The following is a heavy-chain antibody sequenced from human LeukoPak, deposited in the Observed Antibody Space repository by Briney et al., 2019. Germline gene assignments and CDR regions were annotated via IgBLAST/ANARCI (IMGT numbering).Heavy chain of an antibody. D-gene: IGHD6-13*01. CDR2: INHSGST. CDR3: ARGLEYSSSWHTINWFDP. J-gene: IGHJ5*02. Sequence: ASETLSLTCAVYGGSFSGYYWSWIRQPPGKGLEWIGEINHSGSTNYNPSLKSRVTISVDTSKNQFSLKLSSVTAADTAVYYCARGLEYSSSWHTINWFDPWGQGTLVTVSS. CDR1: GGSFSGYY. V-gene: IGHV4-34*01.